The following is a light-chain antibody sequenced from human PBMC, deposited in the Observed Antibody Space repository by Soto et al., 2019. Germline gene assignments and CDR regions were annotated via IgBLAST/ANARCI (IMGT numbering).Light chain of an antibody. CDR1: QSVSSW. CDR3: QQLRMYPST. CDR2: KAS. V-gene: IGKV1-5*03. J-gene: IGKJ4*01. Sequence: DIQMTQSPSTLSASVGDRVTITCRASQSVSSWLAWYQQKPGKGPKLLIYKASTLESGVPSRFSGSGSGTEFTLTITSLQAEDFATYYCQQLRMYPSTFGGGTKVDIK.